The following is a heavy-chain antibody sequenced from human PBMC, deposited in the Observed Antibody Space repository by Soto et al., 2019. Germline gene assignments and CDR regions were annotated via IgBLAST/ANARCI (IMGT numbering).Heavy chain of an antibody. D-gene: IGHD1-7*01. CDR1: GYSISSGYY. J-gene: IGHJ5*02. V-gene: IGHV4-38-2*01. Sequence: PSETLSLTCAVSGYSISSGYYWGWIRQPPGKGLEWIGSIYHSGSTYYNPSLKSPVTISVDTSKNQFSLKLSSVTAADTAVYYCARAVEVNWNYESWVDPWGQGTLVTVSS. CDR3: ARAVEVNWNYESWVDP. CDR2: IYHSGST.